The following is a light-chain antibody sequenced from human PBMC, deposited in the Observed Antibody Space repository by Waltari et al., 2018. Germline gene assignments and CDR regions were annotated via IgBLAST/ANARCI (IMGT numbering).Light chain of an antibody. CDR3: QKYNDVPQP. V-gene: IGKV1-27*01. CDR1: QDIYIH. Sequence: DIQMPQSPSSLSASVGDRVTITCRASQDIYIHLAWYQQKPGEVPKLLIYGASTLHSGVPSRFSGRRSGTDFTLTISSLQPEDFATYYCQKYNDVPQPFGGGTKVE. CDR2: GAS. J-gene: IGKJ4*01.